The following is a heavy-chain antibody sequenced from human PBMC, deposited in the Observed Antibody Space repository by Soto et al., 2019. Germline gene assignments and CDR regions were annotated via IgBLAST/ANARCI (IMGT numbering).Heavy chain of an antibody. D-gene: IGHD6-19*01. CDR1: GGTFSTST. Sequence: QVQLVQSGAEVKKPGSSVKVSCKASGGTFSTSTITWVRQAPGQGLEWMGGIIPIFGKANYAPKFQGRVTFTXDXTTSTAYMELNSLRSEDTAMYYCARVSGSGWFYFDYWGQGALVTVSS. CDR2: IIPIFGKA. J-gene: IGHJ4*02. CDR3: ARVSGSGWFYFDY. V-gene: IGHV1-69*05.